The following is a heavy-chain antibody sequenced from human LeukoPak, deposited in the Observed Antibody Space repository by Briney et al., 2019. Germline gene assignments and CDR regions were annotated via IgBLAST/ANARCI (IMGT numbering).Heavy chain of an antibody. CDR2: IYSAGIT. Sequence: GGSLRLSCAASGFTVNNNYMSWVRQAPGKGLEWVSIIYSAGITYYADSVKGRFTISRDNTKNTLYLQMNRLRAEDSAVYYCARDGYSSSWNYWGQGTLVTVSS. V-gene: IGHV3-53*01. CDR1: GFTVNNNY. D-gene: IGHD6-13*01. CDR3: ARDGYSSSWNY. J-gene: IGHJ4*02.